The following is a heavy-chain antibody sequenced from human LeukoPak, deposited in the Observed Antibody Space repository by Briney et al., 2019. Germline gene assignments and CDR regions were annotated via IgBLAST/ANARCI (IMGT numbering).Heavy chain of an antibody. V-gene: IGHV1-46*04. J-gene: IGHJ2*01. CDR2: ITPSRGST. CDR1: GYTFTSYS. Sequence: ASVKVSCKASGYTFTSYSMHWVRQATGQGLEWMGIITPSRGSTSYAQKLQGRVTMTRDTSKSTGYMELSSLRSEDTAVYFCARVLRFLERSYYFDLWGRGTLVTVSS. D-gene: IGHD3-3*01. CDR3: ARVLRFLERSYYFDL.